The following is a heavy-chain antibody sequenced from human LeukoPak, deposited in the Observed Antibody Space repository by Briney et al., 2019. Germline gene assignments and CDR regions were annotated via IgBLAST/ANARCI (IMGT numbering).Heavy chain of an antibody. CDR1: GFTVSSNY. V-gene: IGHV3-53*01. CDR3: ARVTGLRYFEN. Sequence: GGSLRLSCAASGFTVSSNYMSWVRQAPGKGLKWVSVIYSGGSTYYADSVKGRFTISRDNSKNTLYLQMNSLRAEDTAVYHCARVTGLRYFENWGQGTLVTVSS. CDR2: IYSGGST. D-gene: IGHD3-9*01. J-gene: IGHJ4*02.